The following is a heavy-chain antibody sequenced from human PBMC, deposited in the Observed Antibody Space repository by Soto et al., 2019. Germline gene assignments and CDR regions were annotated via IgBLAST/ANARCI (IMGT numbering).Heavy chain of an antibody. V-gene: IGHV3-30-3*01. Sequence: LRLSCEASGFAFDNYAMHWVRQVPGKGLEWMAVISYDGHNKYYAESVEGRFTISRDNSINTLFLHMSGLRAEDTAVYYCARESYYYGMDVWGQGTTGTV. CDR2: ISYDGHNK. J-gene: IGHJ6*02. CDR3: ARESYYYGMDV. CDR1: GFAFDNYA.